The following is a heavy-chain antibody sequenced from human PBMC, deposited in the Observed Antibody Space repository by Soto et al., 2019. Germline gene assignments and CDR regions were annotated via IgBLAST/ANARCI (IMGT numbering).Heavy chain of an antibody. CDR3: ARPYSGSPGDAFDI. J-gene: IGHJ3*02. Sequence: GGSLRLGCAACGVTVSDYYMSWIRQAPGKGPEWVSCISSSSSYTNYADSVKGRFTISRDNAKNSLYLQMNSLRAEDTAVYYCARPYSGSPGDAFDIWGQGTMVTVSS. V-gene: IGHV3-11*06. CDR1: GVTVSDYY. D-gene: IGHD1-26*01. CDR2: ISSSSSYT.